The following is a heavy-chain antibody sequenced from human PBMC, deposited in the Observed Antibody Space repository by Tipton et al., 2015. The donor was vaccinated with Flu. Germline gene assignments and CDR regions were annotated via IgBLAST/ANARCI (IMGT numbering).Heavy chain of an antibody. D-gene: IGHD4-11*01. CDR1: GDSISRGSYY. V-gene: IGHV4-61*02. CDR3: ARRDYSNYVSDPKNWFDP. CDR2: IYTNGNT. Sequence: LRLSCTVSGDSISRGSYYYNWIRQPAGEGLEWIGRIYTNGNTNYKASLKSRVTISIDRSRNQFSLRLSSVTAADTAMYYCARRDYSNYVSDPKNWFDPWGQGTLVTVSS. J-gene: IGHJ5*02.